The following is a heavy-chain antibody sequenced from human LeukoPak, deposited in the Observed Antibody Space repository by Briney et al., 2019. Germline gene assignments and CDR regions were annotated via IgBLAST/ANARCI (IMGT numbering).Heavy chain of an antibody. V-gene: IGHV3-74*01. CDR3: ARVDYYDSSGYCPPYGMDV. CDR2: INSDGSST. D-gene: IGHD3-22*01. J-gene: IGHJ6*02. Sequence: GGSLRLSCAASGFTFSSYWMNWVRQAPGKGLVWVSRINSDGSSTSYADSVKGRFTISRDNAKNTLYLQMNSLRAEDTAVYYCARVDYYDSSGYCPPYGMDVWGQGTTVTVSS. CDR1: GFTFSSYW.